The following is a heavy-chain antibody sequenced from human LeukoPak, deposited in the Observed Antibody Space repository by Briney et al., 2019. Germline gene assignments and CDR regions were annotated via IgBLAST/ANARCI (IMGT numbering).Heavy chain of an antibody. V-gene: IGHV3-7*01. D-gene: IGHD1-1*01. Sequence: GGSLRLSCAASGFPFSGYSMNWVRQAPGKGLEWVAKVREGGGERVHVDYVKGRFTISRDNAKKSLYLPMTSLRAEDAAAYYCAGTASTYHASWGQGTLVTVSS. CDR1: GFPFSGYS. CDR3: AGTASTYHAS. J-gene: IGHJ5*02. CDR2: VREGGGER.